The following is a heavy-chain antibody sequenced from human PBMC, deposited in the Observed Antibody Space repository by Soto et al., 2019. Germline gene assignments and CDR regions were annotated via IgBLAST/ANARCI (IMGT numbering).Heavy chain of an antibody. V-gene: IGHV3-30*03. Sequence: QVHLVESGGDMVQTEMSLRLSCAASGFTLSHYGMHWVRQVPGKGLEWVAVLSFDGSYQHYADSVKGRFTISRDISKSTLYLHMNSLRPEDTAVYYCTRDGRYHGSWIWGRGTLVTVSS. D-gene: IGHD3-10*01. CDR3: TRDGRYHGSWI. CDR2: LSFDGSYQ. CDR1: GFTLSHYG. J-gene: IGHJ4*02.